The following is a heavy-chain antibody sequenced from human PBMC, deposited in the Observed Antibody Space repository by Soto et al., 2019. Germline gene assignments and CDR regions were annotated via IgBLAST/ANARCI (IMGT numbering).Heavy chain of an antibody. V-gene: IGHV4-39*01. D-gene: IGHD2-15*01. Sequence: SETMSLTCTVSGSYIDNRSYYWGWIRQPPGKGLEWIGSIYYSGSTYYNPSLKSRVTISVDTSKNQFSLKLSSVTAADTAVYYCARARLCSGGSCLDYWGQGTLVTVS. CDR1: GSYIDNRSYY. CDR2: IYYSGST. CDR3: ARARLCSGGSCLDY. J-gene: IGHJ4*02.